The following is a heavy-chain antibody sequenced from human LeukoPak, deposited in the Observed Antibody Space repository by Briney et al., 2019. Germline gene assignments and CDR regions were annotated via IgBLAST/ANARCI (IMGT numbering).Heavy chain of an antibody. CDR1: GYTFASYA. J-gene: IGHJ3*02. CDR2: IIPIFGTA. CDR3: ARAEIGLRYNWNDVTAFDI. D-gene: IGHD1-1*01. V-gene: IGHV1-69*13. Sequence: ASVKVSCKASGYTFASYAISWVRQAPGQGLEWMGGIIPIFGTANYAQKFQGRVTITADESTSTAYMELSSLRSEDTAVYYCARAEIGLRYNWNDVTAFDIWGQGTMVTVSS.